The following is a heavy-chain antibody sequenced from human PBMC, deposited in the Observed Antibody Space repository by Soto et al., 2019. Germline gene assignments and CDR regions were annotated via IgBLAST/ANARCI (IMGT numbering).Heavy chain of an antibody. V-gene: IGHV5-51*01. J-gene: IGHJ6*02. CDR1: GYSFTSYW. CDR3: ARTNCGGDCYQYYYYYGMDV. CDR2: IYPGDSDT. D-gene: IGHD2-21*02. Sequence: PGESLKISCKGSGYSFTSYWIGWVRQMPGKGLEWMGIIYPGDSDTRYSPYFQGQVTISADKSISTAYLQWSSLKASDTAMYYCARTNCGGDCYQYYYYYGMDVWGQGTTVTVSS.